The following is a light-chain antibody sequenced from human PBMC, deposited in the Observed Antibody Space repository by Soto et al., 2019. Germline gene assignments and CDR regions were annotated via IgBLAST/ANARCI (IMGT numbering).Light chain of an antibody. V-gene: IGKV3D-15*01. CDR2: GPS. CDR3: QQYEAVVT. Sequence: EVVMTQSPATLSVSPGERATLSCRASQSVSTNLAWYQQKPGQAPRLLIYGPSTRATGIPDRFSGSGSGTDFTLTISRLEPEDVAVYYCQQYEAVVTFGQGTKVDIK. CDR1: QSVSTN. J-gene: IGKJ1*01.